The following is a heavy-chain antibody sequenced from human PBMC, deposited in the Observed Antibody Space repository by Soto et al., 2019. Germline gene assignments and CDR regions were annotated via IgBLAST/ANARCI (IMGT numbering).Heavy chain of an antibody. V-gene: IGHV4-4*02. Sequence: TLSLTCAVSSDSISSSYWWSWVRQSPGKGLEWIGEIPSSGSTNYNPSLKSRVTISVDRSKSQFSLKLSSVTAADTAVYYCARTRGLLTYYYYMDVWGKGTTVTVSS. D-gene: IGHD4-17*01. CDR3: ARTRGLLTYYYYMDV. J-gene: IGHJ6*03. CDR2: IPSSGST. CDR1: SDSISSSYW.